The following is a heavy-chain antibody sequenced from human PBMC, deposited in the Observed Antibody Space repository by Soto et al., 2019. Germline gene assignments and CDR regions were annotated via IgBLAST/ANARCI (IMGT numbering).Heavy chain of an antibody. Sequence: QVQLVQSGAEVKKPGASVKVSCTASGYTFTGSYMHWVRQAPGQWLEWMGWINPNSGGTNYAQKFQGWVTMTRYTSLSTAYMELSRLRSDDTAVYYCARGIAAAAARGMDVWGQGTTVTVSS. CDR3: ARGIAAAAARGMDV. CDR1: GYTFTGSY. V-gene: IGHV1-2*04. CDR2: INPNSGGT. D-gene: IGHD6-13*01. J-gene: IGHJ6*02.